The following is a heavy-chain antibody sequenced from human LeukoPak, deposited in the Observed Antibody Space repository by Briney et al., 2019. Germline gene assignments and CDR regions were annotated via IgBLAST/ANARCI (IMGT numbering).Heavy chain of an antibody. CDR2: INPSGGST. CDR3: ARVMCYGSSGYETIDY. Sequence: GASVKVSCKASGYTFTSYYMHWVRQAPGQGLEWMGIINPSGGSTSYAQKFQGRVTMTRDMSTSTVYMELSSLRSEDTAVYYCARVMCYGSSGYETIDYWGQGTLVTVSS. J-gene: IGHJ4*02. D-gene: IGHD3-22*01. CDR1: GYTFTSYY. V-gene: IGHV1-46*01.